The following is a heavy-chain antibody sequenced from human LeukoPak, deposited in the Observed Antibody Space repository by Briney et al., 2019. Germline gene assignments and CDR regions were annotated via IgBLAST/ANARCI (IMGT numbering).Heavy chain of an antibody. CDR2: INPNSGDT. CDR3: AREFSSSWLY. J-gene: IGHJ4*02. V-gene: IGHV1-2*02. D-gene: IGHD6-13*01. CDR1: VYTFNDYY. Sequence: ASVTVSFKSSVYTFNDYYMHWVRQAPGQGLEWMGWINPNSGDTNHAQKFQGRVTLTRDTSISTAYLELSSLRSDDTAVYYCAREFSSSWLYWGQGTLVTVSS.